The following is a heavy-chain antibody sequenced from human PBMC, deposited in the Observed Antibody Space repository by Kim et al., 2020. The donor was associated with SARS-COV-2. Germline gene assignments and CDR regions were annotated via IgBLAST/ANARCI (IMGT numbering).Heavy chain of an antibody. Sequence: GGSLRLSCAASGFTFSSYEMNWVRQAPGKGLEWVSYISVSGTTHYADSVKGRFTISRDNAKNSLYLQMNSLRAEDTAVYYCVRIGYCSGGTCIWGQGTLVTVSS. CDR3: VRIGYCSGGTCI. CDR2: ISVSGTT. J-gene: IGHJ4*02. CDR1: GFTFSSYE. D-gene: IGHD2-15*01. V-gene: IGHV3-48*03.